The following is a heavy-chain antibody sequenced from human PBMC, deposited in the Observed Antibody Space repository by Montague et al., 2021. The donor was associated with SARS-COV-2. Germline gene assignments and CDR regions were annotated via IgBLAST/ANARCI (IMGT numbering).Heavy chain of an antibody. V-gene: IGHV3-7*01. J-gene: IGHJ6*02. CDR1: GFTFSSHW. CDR2: INQDGSDR. Sequence: SRSLSCAGTGFTFSSHWMNWVRQAPGKGLEWVANINQDGSDRRYVDSVKGRFTISKDNAKNSLFLEMNSLRAEDTAVYYCARRNDMDVWGQGTTVTVSS. CDR3: ARRNDMDV.